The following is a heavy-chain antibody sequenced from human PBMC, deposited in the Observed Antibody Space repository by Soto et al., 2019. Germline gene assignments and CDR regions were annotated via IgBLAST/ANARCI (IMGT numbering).Heavy chain of an antibody. D-gene: IGHD2-2*01. Sequence: PGESLKISCKGSGYSFTSYWISWVRQMPGKGLEWKGSIDLSDSYTNYSPSFQGHVTISADKSISTAYLQWSSLKASDTAMYYCARHLRYCSSTSCPAYYYYYGMDVWGQGTTVTVSS. CDR2: IDLSDSYT. CDR3: ARHLRYCSSTSCPAYYYYYGMDV. V-gene: IGHV5-10-1*01. J-gene: IGHJ6*02. CDR1: GYSFTSYW.